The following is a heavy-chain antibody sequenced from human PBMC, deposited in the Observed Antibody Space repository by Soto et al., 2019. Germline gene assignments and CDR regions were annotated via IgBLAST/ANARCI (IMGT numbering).Heavy chain of an antibody. CDR2: IYWDDDK. D-gene: IGHD3-3*01. J-gene: IGHJ5*02. CDR3: AQSLWRGYKDCFDP. Sequence: QITLKESGPTRVKPPQTLTLTCTFSGFSLTTSGVGVAWIRQPPGKALEWLALIYWDDDKRYSPSLKTRLTITKDTSKNQVVLTMTNMDPLDTATYYCAQSLWRGYKDCFDPWGQGTLVTVSS. CDR1: GFSLTTSGVG. V-gene: IGHV2-5*02.